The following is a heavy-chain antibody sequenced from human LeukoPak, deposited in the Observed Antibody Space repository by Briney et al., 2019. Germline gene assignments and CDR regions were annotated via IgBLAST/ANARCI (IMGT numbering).Heavy chain of an antibody. V-gene: IGHV4-59*01. J-gene: IGHJ4*02. CDR2: IYYNGNT. D-gene: IGHD1-26*01. CDR3: ARAAAGIVGAADY. CDR1: GGSIRSYY. Sequence: SETLSLTCTVSGGSIRSYYWSWIRQPPGKELEWIGYIYYNGNTNYNPSLKSRVTISVDTSKNQLSLKLSSVTAADTAVYYCARAAAGIVGAADYGGQGTRVTVSS.